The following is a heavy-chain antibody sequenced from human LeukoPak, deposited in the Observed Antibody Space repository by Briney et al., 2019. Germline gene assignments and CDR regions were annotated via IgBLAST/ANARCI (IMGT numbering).Heavy chain of an antibody. CDR2: IYYSGGT. V-gene: IGHV4-39*07. CDR1: GGSISSSSYY. J-gene: IGHJ4*02. CDR3: ARGGLEAGLDY. Sequence: PSETLSLTCTVSGGSISSSSYYWGWIRQPPGKGLEWIGSIYYSGGTYYNPSLKSRVTISVDTPKNQFSLKLSSVTAADTAVYYCARGGLEAGLDYWGQGTLVTVSS. D-gene: IGHD6-19*01.